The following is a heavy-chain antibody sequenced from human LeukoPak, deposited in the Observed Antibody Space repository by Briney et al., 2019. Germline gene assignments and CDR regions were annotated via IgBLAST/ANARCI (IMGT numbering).Heavy chain of an antibody. V-gene: IGHV5-51*01. J-gene: IGHJ6*03. Sequence: GESLKISCKCSGYSFTSYWIGWVRQMPGKGLEWMGIIYPGDSDTRYSPSFQGQVTISADKSISTAYLQWSSLKASDTAMYYCARQGDHCSSTSCYYYYYMDVWGKGTTVTVSS. CDR3: ARQGDHCSSTSCYYYYYMDV. CDR1: GYSFTSYW. D-gene: IGHD2-2*01. CDR2: IYPGDSDT.